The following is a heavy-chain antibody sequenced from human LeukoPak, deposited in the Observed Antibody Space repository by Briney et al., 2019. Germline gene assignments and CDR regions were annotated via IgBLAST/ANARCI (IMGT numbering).Heavy chain of an antibody. Sequence: PGGSLRLSCAASGFTFDDYGMSWVRQAPGKGLEWVSLISGDGGSTYYADSVKGRFTISRDNSKSSLYLQMNSLRTEDTALYYCAKDNGMGDCDYWGQGTLVTVSS. J-gene: IGHJ4*02. D-gene: IGHD5-24*01. CDR1: GFTFDDYG. V-gene: IGHV3-43*02. CDR3: AKDNGMGDCDY. CDR2: ISGDGGST.